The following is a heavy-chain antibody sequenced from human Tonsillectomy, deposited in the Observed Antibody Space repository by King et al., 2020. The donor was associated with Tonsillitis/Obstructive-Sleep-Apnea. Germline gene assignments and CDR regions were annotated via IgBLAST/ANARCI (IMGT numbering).Heavy chain of an antibody. CDR1: GFTFSSHA. CDR2: ISYDGRNK. D-gene: IGHD6-19*01. J-gene: IGHJ3*02. CDR3: AREPLVGWGSGRAFDI. V-gene: IGHV3-30*04. Sequence: VQLVESGGGVVQPGRSLRLSCAASGFTFSSHAMHWVRQAPGKGLEWVAFISYDGRNKYNADSVKGQFTISRDNSKNTLYLEMNSLRAEETAGYYCAREPLVGWGSGRAFDIWGQGTMVTVSS.